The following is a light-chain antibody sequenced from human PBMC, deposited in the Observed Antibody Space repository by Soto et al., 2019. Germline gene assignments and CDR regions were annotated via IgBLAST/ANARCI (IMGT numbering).Light chain of an antibody. CDR3: QHSA. V-gene: IGKV3-15*01. CDR2: GGS. J-gene: IGKJ2*01. CDR1: QSVSSN. Sequence: EIVMTQSPATLSVSPGERATLSCRASQSVSSNLARYQQKPGQAPRLLIYGGSTRATGIPARFSGSGSGTEFTLTISSLQSEDFAVYYCQHSAFGQGTKLEIK.